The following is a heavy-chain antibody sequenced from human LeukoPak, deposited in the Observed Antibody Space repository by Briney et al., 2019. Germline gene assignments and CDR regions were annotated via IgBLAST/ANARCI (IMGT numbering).Heavy chain of an antibody. CDR1: GFTFSNYW. D-gene: IGHD3-22*01. CDR2: INTDGSRI. V-gene: IGHV3-74*01. J-gene: IGHJ5*02. Sequence: GGSLRLSCAASGFTFSNYWMHWDRQAPGKGLVWVSRINTDGSRITYADSVKGRFTISRDNAMNTVYLQMNSLRAEDTAVYYCARVLSGSWDWFDPWGQGTLVTVSS. CDR3: ARVLSGSWDWFDP.